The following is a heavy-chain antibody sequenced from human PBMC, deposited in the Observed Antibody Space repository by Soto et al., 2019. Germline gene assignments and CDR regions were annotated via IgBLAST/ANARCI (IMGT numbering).Heavy chain of an antibody. CDR2: ISYDGSIE. V-gene: IGHV3-30-3*01. CDR1: GFTFTSFS. CDR3: AREWSTSGDLDY. D-gene: IGHD3-10*01. Sequence: QVQLVESGGGVVHPGRSLKLSCAAPGFTFTSFSMQWVRQAPCKWLEWVAVISYDGSIEYYADSVKGRFTISRDNSKNTLYLQMYSLRTEDTAVYFCAREWSTSGDLDYWGQGTLVTVSS. J-gene: IGHJ4*02.